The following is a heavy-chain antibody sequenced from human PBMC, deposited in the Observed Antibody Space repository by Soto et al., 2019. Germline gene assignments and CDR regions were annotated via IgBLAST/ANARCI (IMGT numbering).Heavy chain of an antibody. V-gene: IGHV3-30*18. J-gene: IGHJ4*02. CDR2: ISYDGSNK. CDR1: GFTFSSYG. Sequence: GGSLRLSCAASGFTFSSYGMHWVRQAPGKGLEWVAVISYDGSNKYYADSVKGRFTISRDNSKNTLYLQMNSLRAEDTAVYYCAKDQGSCTNGVCSYFDYWGQGTLVTVSS. CDR3: AKDQGSCTNGVCSYFDY. D-gene: IGHD2-8*01.